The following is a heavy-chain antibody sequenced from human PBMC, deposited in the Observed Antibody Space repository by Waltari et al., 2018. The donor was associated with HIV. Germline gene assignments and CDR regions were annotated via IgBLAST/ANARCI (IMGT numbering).Heavy chain of an antibody. J-gene: IGHJ2*01. Sequence: QSQLQESDPGLVKPSETLSLTCTVSGGSISSNYYFWAWGRQPPGKGLEWIGTISHTGGTTYYTPSLKSRVIISVDTSKDQASRKLSSMNATDTAVYYCARQRGSCLWYFALWGRGTLVSVSS. CDR1: GGSISSNYYF. CDR3: ARQRGSCLWYFAL. D-gene: IGHD3-10*01. CDR2: ISHTGGTT. V-gene: IGHV4-39*01.